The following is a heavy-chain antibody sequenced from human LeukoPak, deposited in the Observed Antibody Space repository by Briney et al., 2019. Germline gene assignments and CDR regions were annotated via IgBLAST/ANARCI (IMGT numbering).Heavy chain of an antibody. CDR3: ARAGSLRD. Sequence: PGGSLRLSCTVSGFTFSNSWMNWVRQAPGKGLEWVANIKQDGSEKNYVDSVKGRFTISRDNAKNSLYLQMNSLRAEDTAVYYCARAGSLRDWGRGTLVTVSS. CDR1: GFTFSNSW. V-gene: IGHV3-7*01. CDR2: IKQDGSEK. J-gene: IGHJ4*02. D-gene: IGHD3-10*01.